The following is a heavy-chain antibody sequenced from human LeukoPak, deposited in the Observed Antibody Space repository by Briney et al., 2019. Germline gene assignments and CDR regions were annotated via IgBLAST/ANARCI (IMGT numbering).Heavy chain of an antibody. D-gene: IGHD4-11*01. V-gene: IGHV4-38-2*02. CDR1: GYSIGSGYY. CDR3: ARASTGGVTTGIDY. CDR2: ISHTGNT. J-gene: IGHJ4*02. Sequence: SETLSLTCSVSGYSIGSGYYWVWIRQSPGKGLQWIGTISHTGNTYYKSSLKSRVTISVDASKNQFSLNLRAVTAADTAVYYCARASTGGVTTGIDYWGQGTLVTVSS.